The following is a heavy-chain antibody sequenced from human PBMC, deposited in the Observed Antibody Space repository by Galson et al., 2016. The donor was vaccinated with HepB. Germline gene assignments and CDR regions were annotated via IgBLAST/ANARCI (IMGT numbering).Heavy chain of an antibody. CDR2: ITSSGGAI. V-gene: IGHV3-48*01. Sequence: SLRLSCAGSGFTFASYGMNWVRRAPGKGLEWVSYITSSGGAIYYTDSVKGRFTISRDNAKNSLYLQMNSLRAEDTAVYYCARDIYGPTYFHDYSLDVWGEGTTVTVSA. CDR3: ARDIYGPTYFHDYSLDV. D-gene: IGHD2/OR15-2a*01. J-gene: IGHJ6*04. CDR1: GFTFASYG.